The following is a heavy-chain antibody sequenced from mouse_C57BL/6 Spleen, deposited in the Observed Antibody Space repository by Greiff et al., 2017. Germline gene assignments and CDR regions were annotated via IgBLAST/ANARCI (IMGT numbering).Heavy chain of an antibody. D-gene: IGHD3-1*01. V-gene: IGHV1-54*01. CDR2: INPGSGGT. Sequence: QVQLQQSGAELVRPGTSVKVSCKASGYAFTNFLIEWVKQRPGQGLEWIGVINPGSGGTNYNEKFKGKATLTADKSSSTAYMQLSSLTSEDSAVYFCARSGTRGYAMDYWGQGTSVTVSS. J-gene: IGHJ4*01. CDR3: ARSGTRGYAMDY. CDR1: GYAFTNFL.